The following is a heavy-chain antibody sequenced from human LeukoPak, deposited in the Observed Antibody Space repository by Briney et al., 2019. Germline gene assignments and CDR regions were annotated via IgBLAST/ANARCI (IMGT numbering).Heavy chain of an antibody. CDR3: AKGRGYSYGYLDY. CDR1: GFTFSSYS. D-gene: IGHD5-18*01. CDR2: ISGSVSSA. Sequence: PGGSLRLSCAASGFTFSSYSMSWVRQAPGKGVEWVSVISGSVSSAYYADSVKGRFTISRDNSRNTLYLQLSSLRAEDTAVYYCAKGRGYSYGYLDYWGQGTLVTVSS. V-gene: IGHV3-23*01. J-gene: IGHJ4*02.